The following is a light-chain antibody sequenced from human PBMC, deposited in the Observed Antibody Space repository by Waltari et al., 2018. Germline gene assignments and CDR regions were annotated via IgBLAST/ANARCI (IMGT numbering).Light chain of an antibody. CDR3: QQCFGAPIT. CDR2: WAS. CDR1: QSILSTCKNKNY. J-gene: IGKJ4*01. Sequence: IAMTQYPVSPFLSLCETASITCTSTQSILSTCKNKNYLVWYQQRQGQTPRLLISWASTRESGVPDRFSGSGSGTDFTLTISSLQAEDVAVYYCQQCFGAPITFGGGTKVELK. V-gene: IGKV4-1*01.